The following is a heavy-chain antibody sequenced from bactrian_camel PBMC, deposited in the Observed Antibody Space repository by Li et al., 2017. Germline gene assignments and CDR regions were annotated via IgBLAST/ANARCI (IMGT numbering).Heavy chain of an antibody. CDR3: AAASRTGRVFEYNY. CDR1: GFTFSQYR. Sequence: DVQLVESGGGLVQPGGSLRLSCTASGFTFSQYRMIWVRQAPGKGLEWVSSIDDGGNRYYADSVKGRFTISRDTARNTVSLQMNSLKPEDTALYYCAAASRTGRVFEYNYWGQGTQVTVS. D-gene: IGHD5*01. CDR2: IDDGGNR. J-gene: IGHJ4*01. V-gene: IGHV3S40*01.